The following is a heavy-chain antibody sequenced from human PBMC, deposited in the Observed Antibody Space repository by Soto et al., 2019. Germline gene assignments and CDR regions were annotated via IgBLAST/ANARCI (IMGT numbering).Heavy chain of an antibody. CDR1: GYSFTSYW. Sequence: GESLKISCKGSGYSFTSYWISWVRQMPGKGLEWMGRIDPSDSYTNYSPSFQGHVTISADKSISTAYLQWSSLKASDTAMYYSAIPNSLSSDLYYYHGMDVSGQRTTVTV. CDR2: IDPSDSYT. CDR3: AIPNSLSSDLYYYHGMDV. D-gene: IGHD6-6*01. J-gene: IGHJ6*02. V-gene: IGHV5-10-1*01.